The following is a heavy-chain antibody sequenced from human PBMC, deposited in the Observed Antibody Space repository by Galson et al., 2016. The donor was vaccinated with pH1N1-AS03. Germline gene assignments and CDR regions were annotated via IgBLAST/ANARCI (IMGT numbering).Heavy chain of an antibody. CDR1: SYSISSGYY. D-gene: IGHD1-26*01. CDR3: ARGFILSGSFSGYFQH. V-gene: IGHV4-38-2*01. J-gene: IGHJ1*01. Sequence: SETLSLTCVVSSYSISSGYYWGWIRQPPGKGLEWIGSIYPSGTIYYNPSLKSRVTISVHTSKNQFSLKLTSVTAADTAVFYCARGFILSGSFSGYFQHWGQGTLVTVSS. CDR2: IYPSGTI.